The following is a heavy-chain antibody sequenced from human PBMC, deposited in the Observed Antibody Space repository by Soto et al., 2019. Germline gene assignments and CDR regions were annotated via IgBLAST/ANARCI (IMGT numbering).Heavy chain of an antibody. J-gene: IGHJ4*02. Sequence: SETLSLTCTVSGASINNYYWSWIRQPAGKGLEWIGRMYTSGSTNYNPSLKSRVTMSVDTSKNQFSLKLSSVTAADTAVYYCARYSSAWYLSFDSWGQGTLVTVS. CDR3: ARYSSAWYLSFDS. V-gene: IGHV4-4*07. CDR2: MYTSGST. CDR1: GASINNYY. D-gene: IGHD6-19*01.